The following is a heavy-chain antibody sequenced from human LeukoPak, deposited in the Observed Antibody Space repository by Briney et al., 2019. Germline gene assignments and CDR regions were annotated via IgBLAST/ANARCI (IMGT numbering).Heavy chain of an antibody. J-gene: IGHJ6*03. CDR3: ARVPRSYYYYYMDV. V-gene: IGHV4-39*07. Sequence: SETLSLTCTVSGGSISSSTYYWGWIRQPPGKGLEWIGSIYYSGSTYYNPSLKSRVTISVDTSKSQFSLKLSSVTAADTAVYYCARVPRSYYYYYMDVWGKGTTVTVSS. CDR1: GGSISSSTYY. CDR2: IYYSGST.